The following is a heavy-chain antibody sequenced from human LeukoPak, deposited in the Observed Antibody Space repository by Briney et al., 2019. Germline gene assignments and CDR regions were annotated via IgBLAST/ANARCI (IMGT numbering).Heavy chain of an antibody. D-gene: IGHD2-2*03. CDR2: MNPNSGNT. V-gene: IGHV1-8*03. Sequence: GASVKVSCKASGYTFTSYDINWVRQATGQGLEWMGWMNPNSGNTGYAQKFQGRVTITRNTSISTAYMELSSLRSEDTAVYYCARGLGYCSSTSCYPPRGFDPWGQGTLVTVSS. CDR1: GYTFTSYD. J-gene: IGHJ5*02. CDR3: ARGLGYCSSTSCYPPRGFDP.